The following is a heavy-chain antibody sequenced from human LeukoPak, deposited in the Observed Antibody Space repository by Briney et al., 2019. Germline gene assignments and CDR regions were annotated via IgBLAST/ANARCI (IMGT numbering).Heavy chain of an antibody. CDR2: INPGSGNT. CDR3: ARNMALDY. Sequence: ASVKVSCKASGYTFSSYDINWVRQATGQGLEWMGRINPGSGNTDYAQKLQGRVTMTKDTSINTVYMELSSLRFEDAAVYYCARNMALDYWGQGSLVTVSS. J-gene: IGHJ4*02. CDR1: GYTFSSYD. D-gene: IGHD2/OR15-2a*01. V-gene: IGHV1-8*01.